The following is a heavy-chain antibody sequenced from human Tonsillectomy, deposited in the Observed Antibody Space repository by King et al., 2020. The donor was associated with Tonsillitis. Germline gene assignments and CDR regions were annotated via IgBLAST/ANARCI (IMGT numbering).Heavy chain of an antibody. J-gene: IGHJ4*02. V-gene: IGHV3-48*04. D-gene: IGHD4-17*01. CDR3: ARLTTVTTVDY. CDR1: GLTFSSYS. Sequence: VQLVESGGGLVQPGGSLRLSCVASGLTFSSYSMNWVRQAPGKGLEWVSYIGGSGTTIYYADSVKGRFTISRDNAKNSLYFQMKSLRVEDTAVYYCARLTTVTTVDYWGQGTLVTVSS. CDR2: IGGSGTTI.